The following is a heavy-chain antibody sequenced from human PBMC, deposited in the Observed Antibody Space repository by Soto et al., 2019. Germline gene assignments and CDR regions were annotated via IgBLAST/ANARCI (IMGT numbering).Heavy chain of an antibody. J-gene: IGHJ6*02. CDR1: GYTFTSYG. V-gene: IGHV1-18*01. CDR2: ISAYNGNT. Sequence: ASVKVSCKASGYTFTSYGISWVRQAPGQGLEWMGWISAYNGNTNYAQKLQGRVTMTTDTSTSTAYMELRSLRSDDTAVYYCAXEGDVPYYYYGMDIWGQGTTVTVSS. CDR3: AXEGDVPYYYYGMDI. D-gene: IGHD2-21*02.